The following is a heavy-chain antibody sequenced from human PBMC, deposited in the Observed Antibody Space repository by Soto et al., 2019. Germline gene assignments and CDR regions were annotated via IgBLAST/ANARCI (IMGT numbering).Heavy chain of an antibody. CDR1: GYTFTSYG. CDR2: ISAYNGNT. J-gene: IGHJ6*03. D-gene: IGHD3-3*01. CDR3: ARETLLVEWLWVDSNMDV. V-gene: IGHV1-18*01. Sequence: ASVKVSCKASGYTFTSYGISWVRQAPGQGLEWMGWISAYNGNTNYAQKLQGRVTMTTDTSTSTAYMELRSLRSDDTAVYYCARETLLVEWLWVDSNMDVWGKGTTVTVSS.